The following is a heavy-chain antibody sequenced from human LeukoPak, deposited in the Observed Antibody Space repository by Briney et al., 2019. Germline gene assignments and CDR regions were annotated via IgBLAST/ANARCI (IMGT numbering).Heavy chain of an antibody. D-gene: IGHD3-10*01. CDR2: ISGSGATT. CDR3: AKDYAYYYGSGIGGFDY. V-gene: IGHV3-23*01. Sequence: PGGSLRLSCAASGFTFSRYAMSWVRQAPGKGPEWVSAISGSGATTYYADSVKGRFTISRDKSNNTLYLQMNSLRAEDTAVYYCAKDYAYYYGSGIGGFDYWGQGTLVTVSS. J-gene: IGHJ4*02. CDR1: GFTFSRYA.